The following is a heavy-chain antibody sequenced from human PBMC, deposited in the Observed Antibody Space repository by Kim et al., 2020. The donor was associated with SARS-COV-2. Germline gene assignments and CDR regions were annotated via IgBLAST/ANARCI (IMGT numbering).Heavy chain of an antibody. Sequence: STNYNPSLKSRVTISVDTSKNQFSLKLSSVTAADTAVYYCARGSGKRFDYWGQGTLVTVSS. CDR2: ST. V-gene: IGHV4-34*01. J-gene: IGHJ4*02. CDR3: ARGSGKRFDY. D-gene: IGHD3-10*01.